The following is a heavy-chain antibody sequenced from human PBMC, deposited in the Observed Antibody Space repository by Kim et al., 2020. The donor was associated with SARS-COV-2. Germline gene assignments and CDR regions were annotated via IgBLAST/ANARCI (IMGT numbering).Heavy chain of an antibody. J-gene: IGHJ6*02. CDR2: INTNTGNP. CDR3: AREWYIAAADYYGMDV. Sequence: ASVKVSCKASGYTFTSYAMNWVRQAPGQGLEWMGWINTNTGNPTYAQGFTGRFVFSLDTSVSTAYLQISSLKAEDTAVYYCAREWYIAAADYYGMDVWGQGTTVTVSS. D-gene: IGHD6-13*01. CDR1: GYTFTSYA. V-gene: IGHV7-4-1*02.